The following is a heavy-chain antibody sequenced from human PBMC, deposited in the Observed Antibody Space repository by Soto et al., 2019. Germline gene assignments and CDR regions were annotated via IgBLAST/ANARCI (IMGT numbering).Heavy chain of an antibody. CDR1: GFTFSSYG. J-gene: IGHJ4*02. V-gene: IGHV3-30*18. CDR2: ISYDGSNK. D-gene: IGHD2-2*01. CDR3: AKDKDGYQRWALDY. Sequence: GGSLRLSCAASGFTFSSYGMHWVRQAPGKGLEWVAVISYDGSNKYYADSVKGRFTISRDNSKNTLYLQMNSLRAEDTAVYYCAKDKDGYQRWALDYWGQGTMVTVYS.